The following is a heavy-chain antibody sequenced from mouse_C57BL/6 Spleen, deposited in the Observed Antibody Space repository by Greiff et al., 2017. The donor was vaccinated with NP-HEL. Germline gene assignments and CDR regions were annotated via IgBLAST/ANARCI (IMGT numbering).Heavy chain of an antibody. V-gene: IGHV1-69*01. CDR2: IDPSDSYT. D-gene: IGHD1-1*01. J-gene: IGHJ2*01. CDR1: GYTFTSYW. CDR3: ARSYYYGSSWSYFDY. Sequence: VQLVESGAELVMPGASVKLSCKASGYTFTSYWMHWVKQRPGQGLEWIGEIDPSDSYTNYNQKFKGKSTLTVDKSSSTAYMQLSSLTSEDSAVYYCARSYYYGSSWSYFDYWGQGTTLTVSS.